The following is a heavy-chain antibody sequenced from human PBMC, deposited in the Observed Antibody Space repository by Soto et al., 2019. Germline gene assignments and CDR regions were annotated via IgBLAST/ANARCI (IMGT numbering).Heavy chain of an antibody. V-gene: IGHV3-74*03. CDR1: GFTFSSYS. CDR3: VRGNYFDY. Sequence: SLRLSCAASGFTFSSYSMNWVRQAPGKGLEWVSLINGDGRTTTYADSVKGRFTISRDNAKNTLYLQINSLRAEDTAVYYCVRGNYFDYWGQGTLVTVSS. CDR2: INGDGRTT. J-gene: IGHJ4*02.